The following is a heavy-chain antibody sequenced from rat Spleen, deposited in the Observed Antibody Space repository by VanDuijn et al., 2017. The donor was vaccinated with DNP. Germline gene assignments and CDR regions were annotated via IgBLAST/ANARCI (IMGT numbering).Heavy chain of an antibody. Sequence: EVQLVESGGDLVQPGRSLRLSCVASEFTFNNYWMTWFRQVPGKGLEWVASITSRGGRAYYPDSVKGRFTISRDNAKTTLYLQINSLRSEDMATYYCARWYNSGYYFDYWGQGVMVTVSS. J-gene: IGHJ2*01. CDR3: ARWYNSGYYFDY. CDR2: ITSRGGRA. D-gene: IGHD4-3*01. V-gene: IGHV5-31*01. CDR1: EFTFNNYW.